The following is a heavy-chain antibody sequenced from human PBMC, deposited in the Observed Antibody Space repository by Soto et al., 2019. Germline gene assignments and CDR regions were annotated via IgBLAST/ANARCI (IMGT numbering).Heavy chain of an antibody. CDR2: VGASGLNT. CDR1: GFTFSTYA. CDR3: ARLNGYCLRTNCHGYYGMDV. J-gene: IGHJ6*02. V-gene: IGHV3-23*01. D-gene: IGHD2-2*03. Sequence: GGSLRLSCAASGFTFSTYAMAWVRQAPGKGLEWVSGVGASGLNTDYADPVKGRFYISRDNSKNTVSLHMNSLRAEDTALYYCARLNGYCLRTNCHGYYGMDVWGQGTTVTVSS.